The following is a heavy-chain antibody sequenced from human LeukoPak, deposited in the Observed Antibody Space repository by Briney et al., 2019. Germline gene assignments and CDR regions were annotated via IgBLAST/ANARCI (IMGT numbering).Heavy chain of an antibody. CDR2: INSDGSST. CDR1: GFTFSSYW. J-gene: IGHJ4*02. Sequence: GGSLRLSCAASGFTFSSYWMHWVRQAPGKGLVWVSRINSDGSSTSYADSVKGRFTISRDNAKNSLYLQMDSLRAEDTAVYYCARDRDTAYNPFDYWGQGTLVTVSS. D-gene: IGHD1-1*01. CDR3: ARDRDTAYNPFDY. V-gene: IGHV3-74*01.